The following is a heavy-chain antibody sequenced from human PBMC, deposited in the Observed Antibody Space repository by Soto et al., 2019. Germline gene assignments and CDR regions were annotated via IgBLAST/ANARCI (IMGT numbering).Heavy chain of an antibody. CDR3: AREPTTAGTVNWFDP. Sequence: VQLQESGPGLVKPSETLSLICTVSGGSISSDYLSWIRQPAGKGLEWIGRVYTSGYSNSNPSLKSRVTMSVDTSKKQFSLNLSSVTAADTAVYYCAREPTTAGTVNWFDPWGQGTPVTVSS. V-gene: IGHV4-4*07. CDR1: GGSISSDY. J-gene: IGHJ5*02. CDR2: VYTSGYS. D-gene: IGHD6-13*01.